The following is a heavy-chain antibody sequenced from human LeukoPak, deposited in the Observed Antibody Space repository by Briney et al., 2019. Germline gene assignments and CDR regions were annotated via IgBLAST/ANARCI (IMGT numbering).Heavy chain of an antibody. V-gene: IGHV3-30*04. J-gene: IGHJ6*03. CDR1: GFTFSSYA. Sequence: PGGSLRLSCAASGFTFSSYAMHWVRQAPGKGLEWVAVISYDGSNKYYADSVKGRFTISRDNSKNTLYLQMNSLRAEDTALYYCAKSYYTSGGPSGYMDVWGKGTTVTVSS. D-gene: IGHD3-3*01. CDR2: ISYDGSNK. CDR3: AKSYYTSGGPSGYMDV.